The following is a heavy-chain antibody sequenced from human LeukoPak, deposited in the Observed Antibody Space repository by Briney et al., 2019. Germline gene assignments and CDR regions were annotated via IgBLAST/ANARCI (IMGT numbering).Heavy chain of an antibody. CDR3: ARAAAQDELGHFDY. Sequence: GASVKVSCKASGGTFSSYAISWVRQAPGQGLEWMGRIIPIFGIANYAQKFQGRVTITADKSTSTAYMELSSLRSEDTAVYSCARAAAQDELGHFDYWGQGTLVTVSS. CDR1: GGTFSSYA. D-gene: IGHD7-27*01. CDR2: IIPIFGIA. J-gene: IGHJ4*02. V-gene: IGHV1-69*04.